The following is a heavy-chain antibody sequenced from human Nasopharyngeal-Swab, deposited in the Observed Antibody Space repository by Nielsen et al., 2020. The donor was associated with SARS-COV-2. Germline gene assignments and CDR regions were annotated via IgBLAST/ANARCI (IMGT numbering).Heavy chain of an antibody. CDR3: ARPLYSSGWYTGY. J-gene: IGHJ4*02. CDR1: GGSISSSSYY. CDR2: IYYSGST. V-gene: IGHV4-39*01. Sequence: SETLSLTCTVSGGSISSSSYYWGWIRQPPGKGLEWIGSIYYSGSTYYNPSLKSRVTISVDTSKNQFSLKLSSVTAADTAVYYCARPLYSSGWYTGYWGQGTLVTVSS. D-gene: IGHD6-19*01.